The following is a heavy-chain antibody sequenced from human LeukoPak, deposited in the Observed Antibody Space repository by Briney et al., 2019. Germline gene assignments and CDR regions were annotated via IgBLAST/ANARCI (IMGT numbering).Heavy chain of an antibody. CDR3: ARETMVRGSAFDI. V-gene: IGHV4-59*01. CDR1: GGSISSYY. J-gene: IGHJ3*02. D-gene: IGHD3-10*01. Sequence: SETLSLTCTVSGGSISSYYWSWIRQPPGKGLEWIGYIYYSGSTNYNPSLKSRVTISVDTSKNQFSLKLSSVTAADTAVYYCARETMVRGSAFDIWGQGTMVTVSS. CDR2: IYYSGST.